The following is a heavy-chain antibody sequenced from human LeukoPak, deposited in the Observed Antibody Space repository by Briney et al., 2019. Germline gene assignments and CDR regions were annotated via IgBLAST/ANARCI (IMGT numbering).Heavy chain of an antibody. V-gene: IGHV4-39*07. J-gene: IGHJ6*02. CDR3: AKWGAYRDGSLVRGVIRYYYYGMDV. CDR1: GGSISSSSYC. D-gene: IGHD3-10*01. Sequence: SETLSLTCTVSGGSISSSSYCWGWIRQPPGKGLEWIGSIYYSGSTNYNPSLKSRVTISVDTSKNQFSLKLSSVTAADTAVYYCAKWGAYRDGSLVRGVIRYYYYGMDVWGQGTTVTVSS. CDR2: IYYSGST.